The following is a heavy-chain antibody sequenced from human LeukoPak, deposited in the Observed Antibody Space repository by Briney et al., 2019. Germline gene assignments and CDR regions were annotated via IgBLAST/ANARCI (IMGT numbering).Heavy chain of an antibody. CDR1: GFTFSRYG. V-gene: IGHV3-30*18. Sequence: PGGSLRLSCAASGFTFSRYGMHWVRQAPGKGLEWVAVISYDGSNKYYADSVKGRFTISRDNSKNTLYLQMNSLRAEDTAVYYCAKCRGGNYYYGMDVWGQGTTVTVSS. CDR3: AKCRGGNYYYGMDV. J-gene: IGHJ6*02. D-gene: IGHD3-10*01. CDR2: ISYDGSNK.